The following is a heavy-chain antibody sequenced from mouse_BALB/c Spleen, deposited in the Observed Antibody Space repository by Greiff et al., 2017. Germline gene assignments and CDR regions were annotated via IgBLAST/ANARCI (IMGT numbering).Heavy chain of an antibody. D-gene: IGHD2-4*01. CDR1: GYTFTNYW. J-gene: IGHJ1*01. CDR2: IYPGGGYT. Sequence: QVQLQQSGAELVRPGTSVKISCKASGYTFTNYWLGWVKQRPGHGLEWIGDIYPGGGYTNYNEKFKGKATLTADTSSSTAYMQLSSLTSEDSAVYFCARRDYAEPYWYFDVWGAGTTVTVSS. V-gene: IGHV1-63*02. CDR3: ARRDYAEPYWYFDV.